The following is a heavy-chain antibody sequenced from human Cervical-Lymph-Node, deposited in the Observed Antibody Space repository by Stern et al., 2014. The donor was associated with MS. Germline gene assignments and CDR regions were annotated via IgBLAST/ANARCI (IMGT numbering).Heavy chain of an antibody. V-gene: IGHV4-4*02. CDR1: GGSISSSNW. CDR3: ARDPRLVVVGSWSAFDI. Sequence: QLQLQESGPGLVKPSGTLSLTCAVSGGSISSSNWWSWVRQPPGKGLEWIGEIYHSGSTNYNPSLKSRVTISVDKSKNQFSLKLSSVTAADTAVYYCARDPRLVVVGSWSAFDIWGQGTMVTVSS. CDR2: IYHSGST. D-gene: IGHD2-15*01. J-gene: IGHJ3*02.